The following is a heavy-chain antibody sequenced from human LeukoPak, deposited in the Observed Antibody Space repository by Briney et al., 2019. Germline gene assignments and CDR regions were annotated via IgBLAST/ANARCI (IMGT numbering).Heavy chain of an antibody. J-gene: IGHJ6*03. V-gene: IGHV1-69*13. CDR2: IIPIFGTA. CDR3: ARAPYSSGGSTNYYYSYYMDV. D-gene: IGHD6-19*01. CDR1: GGTFSSYA. Sequence: VASVKVSCKASGGTFSSYAVTWVRQAPGQGLEWMEGIIPIFGTADYAQKFQGRVTIAADESTSTAYMELSSLRSEDTAVYYCARAPYSSGGSTNYYYSYYMDVWGTGTTVTVSS.